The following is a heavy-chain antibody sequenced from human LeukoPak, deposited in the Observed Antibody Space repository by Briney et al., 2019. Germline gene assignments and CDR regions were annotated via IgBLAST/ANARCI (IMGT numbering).Heavy chain of an antibody. D-gene: IGHD6-19*01. J-gene: IGHJ4*02. V-gene: IGHV4-39*07. CDR2: IYYSGST. CDR1: GGSISSSSYY. Sequence: PSETLSLTCTVSGGSISSSSYYWGWIRQPPGKGLEWIGSIYYSGSTYYNPSLKSRVTISVDTSKNQFSLKLSSVTAADTAVYYCARIPSPKSSGWYGGFDYWGQGTLVTVAS. CDR3: ARIPSPKSSGWYGGFDY.